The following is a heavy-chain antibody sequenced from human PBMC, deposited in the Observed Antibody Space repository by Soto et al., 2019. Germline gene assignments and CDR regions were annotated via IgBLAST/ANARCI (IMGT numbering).Heavy chain of an antibody. J-gene: IGHJ4*02. CDR2: INPSGGST. CDR1: GYTFTSYY. Sequence: ASVTVSCRPSGYTFTSYYMHWVRQAPGQGLEWMGIINPSGGSTSYAQKFQGRVTMTRDTSTSTVYMELSSLRSEDTAVYYCATGGIVATSHFGYWGQGTLVTSPQ. CDR3: ATGGIVATSHFGY. V-gene: IGHV1-46*01. D-gene: IGHD5-12*01.